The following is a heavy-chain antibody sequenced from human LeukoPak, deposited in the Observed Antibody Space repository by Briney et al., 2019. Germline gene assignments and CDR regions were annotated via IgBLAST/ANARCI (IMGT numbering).Heavy chain of an antibody. CDR2: IKQDGSEK. CDR1: GFTFSSYW. CDR3: ARDPFYDSSGYLGY. D-gene: IGHD3-22*01. V-gene: IGHV3-7*01. Sequence: GGSLRLSCAASGFTFSSYWMSWVRQAPGKGLEWVANIKQDGSEKYYVGSVKGRFTISRDNAKNSLYLQMNSLRAEDTAVYYCARDPFYDSSGYLGYWGQGTLVTVSS. J-gene: IGHJ4*02.